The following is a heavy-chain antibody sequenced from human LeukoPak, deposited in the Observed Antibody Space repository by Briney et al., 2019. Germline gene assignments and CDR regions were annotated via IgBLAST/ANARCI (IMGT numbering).Heavy chain of an antibody. Sequence: SVKVSCKASGGTFSSYAISWVRQAPGQGLEWMGRIIPIFGIANYAQKFQGRVTITADKSTSTAYMELSSLRSEDTAVYYCARDGYSYGRVPDYWGQGTLVTVSS. J-gene: IGHJ4*02. CDR1: GGTFSSYA. D-gene: IGHD5-18*01. CDR3: ARDGYSYGRVPDY. CDR2: IIPIFGIA. V-gene: IGHV1-69*04.